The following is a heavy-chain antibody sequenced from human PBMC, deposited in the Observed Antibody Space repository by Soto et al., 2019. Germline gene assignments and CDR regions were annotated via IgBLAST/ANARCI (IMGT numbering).Heavy chain of an antibody. D-gene: IGHD3-16*01. V-gene: IGHV4-59*01. Sequence: SETLSLTCTVSGGSISSYYWSWIRQPPGKGLEWIGYIYYSGSTNYNPSLKSRVTISVDTSKNQFPLKLSSVTAADTAVYYCARDTPGGGVARPLGIDYWGQGTLVTVSS. J-gene: IGHJ4*02. CDR1: GGSISSYY. CDR2: IYYSGST. CDR3: ARDTPGGGVARPLGIDY.